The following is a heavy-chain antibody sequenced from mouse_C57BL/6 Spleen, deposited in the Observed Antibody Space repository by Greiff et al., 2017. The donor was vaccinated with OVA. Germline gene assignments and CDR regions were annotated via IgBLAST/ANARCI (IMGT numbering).Heavy chain of an antibody. D-gene: IGHD1-1*01. V-gene: IGHV5-15*01. CDR3: ARTVYCSSLYDALDY. CDR1: GFTFSDYG. CDR2: ISHLAYSI. Sequence: EVMLVESGGGLVQPGGSLKLSCAASGFTFSDYGMAWVRQAPRKGPEWVAFISHLAYSIYYADTVTGRFTISRENAKNTLYLEMSSLTSEDTAMFSCARTVYCSSLYDALDYWGQGTSVTGSS. J-gene: IGHJ4*01.